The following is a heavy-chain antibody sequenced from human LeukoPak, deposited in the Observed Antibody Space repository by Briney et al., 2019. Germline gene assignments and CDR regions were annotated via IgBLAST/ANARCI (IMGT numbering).Heavy chain of an antibody. CDR2: ISGSGGST. V-gene: IGHV3-23*01. J-gene: IGHJ6*03. CDR3: AKDDTLLGGSYYDPYYYYYYMDV. D-gene: IGHD1-26*01. Sequence: GGSLRLSCAASGFTFSSYAMSWVRQAPGKGLEWVSAISGSGGSTYYADSVKGRFTISRDNSKNTLYLQMNSLRAEDTAVYYCAKDDTLLGGSYYDPYYYYYYMDVWAKGTTVTVSS. CDR1: GFTFSSYA.